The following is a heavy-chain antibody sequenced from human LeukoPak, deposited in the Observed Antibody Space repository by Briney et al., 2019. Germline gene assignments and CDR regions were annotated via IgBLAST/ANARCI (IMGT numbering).Heavy chain of an antibody. J-gene: IGHJ4*02. Sequence: SVRLSCKVSGYTFPSYYMQWVRHAPGQGREWMGIINPSGGSKSYAQKFQDRVTMTRDTSTSTVYMELSSLRSEDTAVYYCAIDPDIVGATREAYWGQGTLVTVSS. V-gene: IGHV1-46*01. CDR3: AIDPDIVGATREAY. CDR1: GYTFPSYY. D-gene: IGHD1-26*01. CDR2: INPSGGSK.